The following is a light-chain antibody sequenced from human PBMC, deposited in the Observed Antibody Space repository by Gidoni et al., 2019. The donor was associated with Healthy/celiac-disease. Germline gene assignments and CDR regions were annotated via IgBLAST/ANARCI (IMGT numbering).Light chain of an antibody. CDR2: DVS. Sequence: QSPLTQPASVSGSPGQSITISCTGTSSDVGGYNYVPWYQKHPGKAPKLMIYDVSNRPSGVSNRFSGSKSGNTASLTISGLQDEDEDDYYCSSYTSSSTLVVFGGGTKLTVL. CDR3: SSYTSSSTLVV. V-gene: IGLV2-14*01. CDR1: SSDVGGYNY. J-gene: IGLJ2*01.